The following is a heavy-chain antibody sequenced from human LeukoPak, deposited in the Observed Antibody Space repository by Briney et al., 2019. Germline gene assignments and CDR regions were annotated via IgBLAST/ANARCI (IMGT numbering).Heavy chain of an antibody. CDR1: GGSFSGYY. V-gene: IGHV4-34*01. Sequence: PSETLSLTCAVYGGSFSGYYWSWIRQPPGKGLEWIGEINHSGSTSYNPSLKSRVTISVDTSKNQFSLKLSSVTAADTAVYYCARGASRRFLEWLSRFDYWGQGTLVTVSS. CDR3: ARGASRRFLEWLSRFDY. CDR2: INHSGST. D-gene: IGHD3-3*01. J-gene: IGHJ4*02.